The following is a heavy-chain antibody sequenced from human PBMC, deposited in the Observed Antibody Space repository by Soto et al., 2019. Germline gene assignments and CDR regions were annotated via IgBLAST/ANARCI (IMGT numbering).Heavy chain of an antibody. D-gene: IGHD2-8*01. CDR2: ISGSGGST. Sequence: GGSLRLSCAASGFTFSSYAMSWVRQAPGKGLEWVSAISGSGGSTYYADSVKGRFTISRDNSKNTLYLQMNSLRAEDTAVYYCAKVGYCTNGVCEVFGSGGYYFDYWGQGTLVTVSS. CDR1: GFTFSSYA. CDR3: AKVGYCTNGVCEVFGSGGYYFDY. V-gene: IGHV3-23*01. J-gene: IGHJ4*02.